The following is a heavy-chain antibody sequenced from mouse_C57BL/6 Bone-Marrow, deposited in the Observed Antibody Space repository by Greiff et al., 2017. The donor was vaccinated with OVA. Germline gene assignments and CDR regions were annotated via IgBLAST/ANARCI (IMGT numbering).Heavy chain of an antibody. Sequence: EVQLQQSGAELVRPGASVKLSCTASGFNIKDDYMHWVKQRPEQGLEWIGWIDPENGDTEYASKFQGKATITADTSSNTAYLQLSSLTSEDTAVYYCTLAGLGAKAMDYWGQGTSVTVSS. D-gene: IGHD3-3*01. CDR2: IDPENGDT. CDR1: GFNIKDDY. J-gene: IGHJ4*01. CDR3: TLAGLGAKAMDY. V-gene: IGHV14-4*01.